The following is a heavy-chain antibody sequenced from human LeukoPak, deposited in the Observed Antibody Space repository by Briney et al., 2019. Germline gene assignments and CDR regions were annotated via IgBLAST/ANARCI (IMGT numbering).Heavy chain of an antibody. D-gene: IGHD4-17*01. Sequence: GGSLRLSCAASGFTFSSYNMNWVRQAPGKGLEWVSSISTTSDYIYYADSLKGRFTISRDNAKNSLYLQMNSLRAEDTAVYYCARVAIHDYGDYFDYWGQGTLVTVSS. CDR3: ARVAIHDYGDYFDY. CDR1: GFTFSSYN. V-gene: IGHV3-21*01. CDR2: ISTTSDYI. J-gene: IGHJ4*02.